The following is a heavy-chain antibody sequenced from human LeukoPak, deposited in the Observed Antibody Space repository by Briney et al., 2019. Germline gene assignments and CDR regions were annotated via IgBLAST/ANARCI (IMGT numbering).Heavy chain of an antibody. Sequence: GESLKISCKGSGYSSTSYWIGWVRQMPGKGLEWMGIIYPGDSDTRYSPSFQGQVTISADKSISTAYLQWSSLKASDTAMYYCARFDRETDSSSWWGFDYWGQGTLVTVSS. CDR1: GYSSTSYW. J-gene: IGHJ4*02. V-gene: IGHV5-51*01. CDR3: ARFDRETDSSSWWGFDY. CDR2: IYPGDSDT. D-gene: IGHD6-13*01.